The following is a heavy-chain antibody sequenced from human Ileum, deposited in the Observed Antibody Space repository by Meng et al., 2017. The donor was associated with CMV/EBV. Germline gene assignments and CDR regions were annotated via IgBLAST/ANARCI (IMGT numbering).Heavy chain of an antibody. V-gene: IGHV3-23*03. CDR3: ARPEYQLAPGDY. D-gene: IGHD2-2*01. J-gene: IGHJ4*02. CDR2: IYGATGFT. Sequence: CAASGFSCSDSTMNWVRQAPGKGLEWVSVIYGATGFTFYADSVKGRFTISRDNSKNTLYLQLNSLRADDTAVYYCARPEYQLAPGDYWGQGTLVTVSS. CDR1: GFSCSDST.